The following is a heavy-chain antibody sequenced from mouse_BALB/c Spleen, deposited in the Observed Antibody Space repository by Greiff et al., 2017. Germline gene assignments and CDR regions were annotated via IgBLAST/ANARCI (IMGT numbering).Heavy chain of an antibody. J-gene: IGHJ3*01. CDR1: GFTFSSYG. CDR3: AKIGDYGNSPWCAY. CDR2: ISSGGSYT. D-gene: IGHD2-1*01. V-gene: IGHV5-6*01. Sequence: EVQLVESGGDLVKPGGSLKLSCAASGFTFSSYGMSWVRQTPDKRLEWVATISSGGSYTYYPDSVKGRFTISRDNAKNTLYLQMSSLKSEDTAMYYCAKIGDYGNSPWCAYWGQGTLVTVSA.